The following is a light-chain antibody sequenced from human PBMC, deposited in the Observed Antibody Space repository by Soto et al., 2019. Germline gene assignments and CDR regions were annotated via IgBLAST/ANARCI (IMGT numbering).Light chain of an antibody. CDR3: QQRSNWPPIFT. V-gene: IGKV3-11*01. Sequence: EIVLTQSPATPSLSPGERATLSCRASQSVSSYLAWYQQKPGQAPRLLIYDASNRATGIPARFSGSGSGTDFTLTITSLEPEDFAVYYCQQRSNWPPIFTFGPGTKVDFK. CDR1: QSVSSY. CDR2: DAS. J-gene: IGKJ3*01.